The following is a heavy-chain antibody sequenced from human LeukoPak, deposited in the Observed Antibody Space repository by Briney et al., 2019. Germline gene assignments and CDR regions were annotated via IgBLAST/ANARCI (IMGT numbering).Heavy chain of an antibody. CDR2: IYTSEST. J-gene: IGHJ6*03. Sequence: PETLSLTCTVSGGSISSYYWSWIRQPAGRGLEWIGRIYTSESTNYNPSLKSRVTMSVDTSKNQFSLKLSSVTAADTAVYYCARDRGEPQWLVRDYYYYMDVWGKGTTVTVSS. D-gene: IGHD6-19*01. V-gene: IGHV4-4*07. CDR3: ARDRGEPQWLVRDYYYYMDV. CDR1: GGSISSYY.